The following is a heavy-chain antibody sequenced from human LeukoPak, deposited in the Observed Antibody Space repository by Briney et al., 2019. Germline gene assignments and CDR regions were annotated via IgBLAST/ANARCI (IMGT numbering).Heavy chain of an antibody. D-gene: IGHD2-2*02. Sequence: KSSETLSLTCTVSGGSISSYYWSWIRQPAGKGLEWIGRIYTSGSTNYNPSLKSRVTMSVDTSKNQFSLKLSSVTAADTAVYYCARGRRYCSSTSCYSYWFDPWGQGTLVTVSS. CDR2: IYTSGST. CDR3: ARGRRYCSSTSCYSYWFDP. CDR1: GGSISSYY. J-gene: IGHJ5*02. V-gene: IGHV4-4*07.